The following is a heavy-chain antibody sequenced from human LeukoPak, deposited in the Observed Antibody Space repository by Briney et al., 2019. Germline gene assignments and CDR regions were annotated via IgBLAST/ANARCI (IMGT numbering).Heavy chain of an antibody. V-gene: IGHV3-23*01. CDR2: ISGSGSST. CDR1: GFTFSSYA. D-gene: IGHD4-11*01. CDR3: AKTPTVTTAPDY. J-gene: IGHJ4*02. Sequence: GGPLRLSCAASGFTFSSYAMSWVRQAPGKGLEWVSGISGSGSSTSYADSVKGRFTISRDNSKNTLYLQMNSLRAEDTAAVYYCAKTPTVTTAPDYWGQGTLVTVSS.